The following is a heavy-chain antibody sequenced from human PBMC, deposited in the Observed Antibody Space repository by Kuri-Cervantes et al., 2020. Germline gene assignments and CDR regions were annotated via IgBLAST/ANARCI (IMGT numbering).Heavy chain of an antibody. CDR3: AADPNGGPFDY. J-gene: IGHJ4*02. CDR2: IIPIFGTA. CDR1: GGTFSSYA. D-gene: IGHD2-8*01. Sequence: SVKVSCKASGGTFSSYAISWVRQAPGQGLGWMGGIIPIFGTANYAQKLQERVTITRDMSTSTAYMELSSLRSEDTAVYYCAADPNGGPFDYWGQGTLVTVSS. V-gene: IGHV1-69*05.